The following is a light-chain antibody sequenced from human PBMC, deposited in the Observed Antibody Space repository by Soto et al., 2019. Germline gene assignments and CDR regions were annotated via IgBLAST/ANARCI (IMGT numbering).Light chain of an antibody. CDR3: QQYHNYWT. Sequence: DIQMTQSPSTLSASVGDRVTITCRASQSIGNKLAWYQQKPGNAPNLLIYDASSLGSGVPLRFSGSGSGTEFTLTISSLRPDDFAIYYCQQYHNYWTFGQGTKVDIK. J-gene: IGKJ1*01. V-gene: IGKV1-5*01. CDR2: DAS. CDR1: QSIGNK.